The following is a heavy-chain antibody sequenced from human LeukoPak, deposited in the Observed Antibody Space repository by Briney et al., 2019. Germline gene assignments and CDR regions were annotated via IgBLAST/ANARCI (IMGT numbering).Heavy chain of an antibody. J-gene: IGHJ3*02. V-gene: IGHV3-23*01. CDR3: AKDPDYCGGDCYSGAVAFDI. CDR2: ISASGGST. CDR1: GFTFSSHA. D-gene: IGHD2-21*02. Sequence: GGSVRLSCAAWGFTFSSHAVRWVRQARGGGGEYFSAISASGGSTSYAVSVKGRFTISRDNSKNTLYRQMTRLRAEDTAVYYCAKDPDYCGGDCYSGAVAFDIWGQGTMVTVSS.